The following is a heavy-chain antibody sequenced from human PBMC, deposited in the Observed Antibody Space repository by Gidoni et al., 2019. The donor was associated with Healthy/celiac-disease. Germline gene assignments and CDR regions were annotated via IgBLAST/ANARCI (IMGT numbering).Heavy chain of an antibody. CDR2: ISSSSSYI. Sequence: EVQLVESGGGLVKPGGSLRLSCAASGFTFSSYSMNWVRQAPGKGLEWVSSISSSSSYIYYADSVKGRFTISRDNAKNSLYLQMNSLTAEDTAVYYCARVSLRGYSGYGEVDYWGQGTLVTVSS. CDR1: GFTFSSYS. J-gene: IGHJ4*02. V-gene: IGHV3-21*01. CDR3: ARVSLRGYSGYGEVDY. D-gene: IGHD5-12*01.